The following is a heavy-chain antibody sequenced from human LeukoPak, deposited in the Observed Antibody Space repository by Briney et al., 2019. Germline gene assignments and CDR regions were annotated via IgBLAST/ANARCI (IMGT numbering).Heavy chain of an antibody. CDR1: GEFFSGYY. J-gene: IGHJ4*02. CDR2: INHSGTT. Sequence: SETLSLTCGVHGEFFSGYYWSWIRQPPGKGLEWIGDINHSGTTKYNPSLKSRVTISIDTSKNQFSLRVNSVTAADTAVYYCARLPLGAFGEVLNFDYWGQGSLVTVSS. V-gene: IGHV4-34*01. CDR3: ARLPLGAFGEVLNFDY. D-gene: IGHD3-10*01.